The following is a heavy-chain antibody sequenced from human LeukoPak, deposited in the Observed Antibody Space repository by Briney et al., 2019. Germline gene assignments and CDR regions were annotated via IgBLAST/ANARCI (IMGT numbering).Heavy chain of an antibody. J-gene: IGHJ3*02. D-gene: IGHD2-2*01. CDR3: ARFVGYCSSTSCSHGAFDI. Sequence: SETLSLTCAVYGGSFSGYYWSWIRQPPGKGLEWIGEINHSGSTNYNPSLKSRVTISVDTSKNQFSLKLSSVTAADTAVYYCARFVGYCSSTSCSHGAFDIWGQGTMVTVSS. CDR2: INHSGST. V-gene: IGHV4-34*01. CDR1: GGSFSGYY.